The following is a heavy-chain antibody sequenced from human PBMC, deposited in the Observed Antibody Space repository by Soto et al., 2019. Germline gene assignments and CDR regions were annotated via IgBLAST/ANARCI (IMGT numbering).Heavy chain of an antibody. CDR2: IIPIFGTA. CDR3: AREDIVLVPAARRWFDP. J-gene: IGHJ5*02. Sequence: QVQLVQSGAEVKKPGSSVKVSCKACGGTFSSYAISWVRQAPGQGLDWMGGIIPIFGTANYAQKFQGRVTITVDESTSTAYMELSSLRSEDTAVYYCAREDIVLVPAARRWFDPWGQGTLVTVS. V-gene: IGHV1-69*12. D-gene: IGHD2-2*01. CDR1: GGTFSSYA.